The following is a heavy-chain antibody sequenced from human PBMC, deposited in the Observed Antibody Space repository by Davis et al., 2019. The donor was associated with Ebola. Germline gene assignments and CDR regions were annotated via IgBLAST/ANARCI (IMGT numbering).Heavy chain of an antibody. J-gene: IGHJ6*02. D-gene: IGHD1-1*01. CDR2: TYHSGST. Sequence: SETLSLTCTAYGGSLKSYYWSWIRQPPGKGLEWIGHTYHSGSTNYNPALENRVSISVDASKNQISLEVTSVTAADTAVYYCARQTYDTVDYYYYGMDVWGHGTTVTVSS. CDR3: ARQTYDTVDYYYYGMDV. V-gene: IGHV4-59*08. CDR1: GGSLKSYY.